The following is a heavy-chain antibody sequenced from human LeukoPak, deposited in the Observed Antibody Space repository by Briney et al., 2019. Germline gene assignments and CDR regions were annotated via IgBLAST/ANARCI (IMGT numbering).Heavy chain of an antibody. V-gene: IGHV4-34*01. J-gene: IGHJ4*02. CDR2: INHSGST. CDR3: ARLGYYYGSGSYWD. D-gene: IGHD3-10*01. CDR1: GGSFSGHY. Sequence: SETLSLTCAVYGGSFSGHYWSWIRQPPGKGLEWIGEINHSGSTNYNPSLKSRVTMSVDTSKNQFSLNLRSVTAADAAVYYCARLGYYYGSGSYWDWGQGTLVTVSS.